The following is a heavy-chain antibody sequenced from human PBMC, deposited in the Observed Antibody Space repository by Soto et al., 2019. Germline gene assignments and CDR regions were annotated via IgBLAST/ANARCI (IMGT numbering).Heavy chain of an antibody. V-gene: IGHV1-46*03. J-gene: IGHJ4*02. Sequence: QVQLVKSGAEVKKPGASVKVSCKVSGNIFTSQYMHWVRQAPGQGLEWMAMINPSGGRTSYAQMFQGRVTMTRDTSTSTVHMELSSLSSEDTAVYYCFRDVGDWGQGTLVTVSS. D-gene: IGHD3-3*01. CDR1: GNIFTSQY. CDR3: FRDVGD. CDR2: INPSGGRT.